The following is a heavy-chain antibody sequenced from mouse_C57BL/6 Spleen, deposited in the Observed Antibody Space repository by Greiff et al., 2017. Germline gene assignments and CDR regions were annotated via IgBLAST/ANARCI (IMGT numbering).Heavy chain of an antibody. Sequence: EVQLQQSGAELVKPGASVKLSCTASGFNIHDYYMHWVKPRPEQGLEWIGRIDPEDGETKYAPNFQGKATITADTSSNTAYLQLSSLTSEDTAVYYCASGYYGSLYYFDYWGQGTTLTVSS. V-gene: IGHV14-2*01. CDR2: IDPEDGET. CDR1: GFNIHDYY. CDR3: ASGYYGSLYYFDY. J-gene: IGHJ2*01. D-gene: IGHD1-1*01.